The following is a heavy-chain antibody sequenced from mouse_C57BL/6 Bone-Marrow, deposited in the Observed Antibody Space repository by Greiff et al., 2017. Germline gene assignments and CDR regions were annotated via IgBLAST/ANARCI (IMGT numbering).Heavy chain of an antibody. CDR1: GFSLTSYA. J-gene: IGHJ3*01. D-gene: IGHD2-1*01. V-gene: IGHV2-9-1*01. CDR2: LWTGGGT. Sequence: VKLMESGPGLVAPSQSLSITCTVSGFSLTSYAISWVRQPPGKGLEWLGVLWTGGGTNYNSALKSRLSISKDNSKSQVFLKMNSLQTDDTARYYCASHGKRFAYWGQGTLVTVSA. CDR3: ASHGKRFAY.